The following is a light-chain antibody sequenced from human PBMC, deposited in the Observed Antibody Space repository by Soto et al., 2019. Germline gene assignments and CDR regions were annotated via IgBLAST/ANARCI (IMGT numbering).Light chain of an antibody. CDR2: GAT. Sequence: EIVLTQSPGTLSLSPGERATLSCRASQSVSSSYLAWYQQKPGQAPRLLIYGATSRATGIPDRFSGSGSGTDFTLTISRLEPKDFAVYYCQQYGSPSTFGQGTKLEIK. V-gene: IGKV3-20*01. J-gene: IGKJ2*02. CDR3: QQYGSPST. CDR1: QSVSSSY.